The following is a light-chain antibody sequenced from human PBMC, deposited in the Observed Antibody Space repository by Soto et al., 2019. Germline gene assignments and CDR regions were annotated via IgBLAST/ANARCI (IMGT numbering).Light chain of an antibody. CDR2: GAS. CDR1: QSVSTN. V-gene: IGKV3-15*01. Sequence: EIVMTLSPATLSVSPGERATLSCRASQSVSTNLAWFQQKPGQAPRLLISGASTRATGIPARFSGSGSATEFTLTISSLQSEDFAVYYCQQYNNWPWTFGQGTKVEIK. J-gene: IGKJ1*01. CDR3: QQYNNWPWT.